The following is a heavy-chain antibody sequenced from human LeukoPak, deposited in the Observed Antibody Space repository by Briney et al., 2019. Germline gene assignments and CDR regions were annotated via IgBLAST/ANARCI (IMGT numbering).Heavy chain of an antibody. D-gene: IGHD5-24*01. J-gene: IGHJ4*02. Sequence: PSETLSLTCTVSGGSISSSSYYWGWIRQPPGTGLECIGSVYYSGSTYYNPSLKSRVTISVDTSKNQFSLKLSSVTAADTAVYYCARGRDGYNFDYWGQGTLVTVSS. CDR1: GGSISSSSYY. CDR3: ARGRDGYNFDY. V-gene: IGHV4-39*01. CDR2: VYYSGST.